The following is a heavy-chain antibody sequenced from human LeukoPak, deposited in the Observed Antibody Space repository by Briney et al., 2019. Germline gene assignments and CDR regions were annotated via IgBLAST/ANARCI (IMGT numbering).Heavy chain of an antibody. J-gene: IGHJ6*02. V-gene: IGHV4-4*07. CDR1: GGSISSYY. CDR3: ARDGDSTNYYYYGMDV. D-gene: IGHD4-17*01. CDR2: IYTSGST. Sequence: PSETLSLTCTVSGGSISSYYWGWIRQPAGKGLEWIGRIYTSGSTNYNPSLKSRVTMSVDTSKNQFSLKLSSVTAADTAVYYCARDGDSTNYYYYGMDVWGQGTTVTVSS.